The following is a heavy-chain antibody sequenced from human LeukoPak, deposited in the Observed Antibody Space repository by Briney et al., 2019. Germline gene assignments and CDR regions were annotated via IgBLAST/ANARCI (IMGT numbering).Heavy chain of an antibody. CDR2: IRYDGSNK. Sequence: GGSLRLSCAASGFTFSSYGMHWVRQAPGKGLEWVAFIRYDGSNKYYADSVKGRFTISRDNSKNTLYLQMNSLRAEDTAVYYCAKVEGAVYISRGWFDSWSQGTLVTVSS. CDR1: GFTFSSYG. V-gene: IGHV3-30*02. D-gene: IGHD3-10*01. CDR3: AKVEGAVYISRGWFDS. J-gene: IGHJ5*01.